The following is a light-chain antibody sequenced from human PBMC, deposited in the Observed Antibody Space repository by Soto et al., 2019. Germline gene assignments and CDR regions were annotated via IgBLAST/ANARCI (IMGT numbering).Light chain of an antibody. V-gene: IGKV3-11*01. Sequence: EIVLTQSPATLSLSPGERATLSCRASQSVSSYLAWYQQKPGQAPRLLIYDASNRATGIPARFSGSGSGTYCTLTISSLEPEDFAVYYCQQRSNWGHTFGGGTKVEIK. J-gene: IGKJ4*01. CDR2: DAS. CDR1: QSVSSY. CDR3: QQRSNWGHT.